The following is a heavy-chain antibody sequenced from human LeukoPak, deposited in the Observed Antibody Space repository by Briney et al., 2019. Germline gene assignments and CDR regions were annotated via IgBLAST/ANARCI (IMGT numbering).Heavy chain of an antibody. J-gene: IGHJ4*02. V-gene: IGHV3-23*01. Sequence: GGSLRLSCAASGFTFSSYAMSWVRQAPGKGLEWVSAISGSGGSTYYADSVKGRFTISRDDSKNTLYLQMNSLKTEDTAVYYCTTAVVSLNYYYDSSGYSNSDYWGQGTLVTVSS. CDR1: GFTFSSYA. CDR3: TTAVVSLNYYYDSSGYSNSDY. D-gene: IGHD3-22*01. CDR2: ISGSGGST.